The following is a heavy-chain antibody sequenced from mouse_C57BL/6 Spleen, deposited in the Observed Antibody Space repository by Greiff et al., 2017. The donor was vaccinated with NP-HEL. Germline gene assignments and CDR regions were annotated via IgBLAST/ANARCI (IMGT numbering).Heavy chain of an antibody. J-gene: IGHJ1*03. CDR2: IDPSDSYT. CDR1: GYTFTSYW. V-gene: IGHV1-50*01. Sequence: QVQLQQPGAELVKPGASVKLSCKASGYTFTSYWMQWVKQRPGQGLEWIGEIDPSDSYTNYNQKFKGKATLTVDTSSSTAYMQLSSLTSEDSAVYYCARGDTTAYWYFDVWGTGTTVTVSS. CDR3: ARGDTTAYWYFDV. D-gene: IGHD1-2*01.